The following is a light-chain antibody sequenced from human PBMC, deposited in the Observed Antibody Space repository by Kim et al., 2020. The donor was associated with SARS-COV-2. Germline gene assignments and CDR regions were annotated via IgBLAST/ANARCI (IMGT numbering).Light chain of an antibody. CDR1: RNVDDY. Sequence: ASVGDRVTITCRASRNVDDYLAWYQQKPGGAPKLLIFKASTLKSGVPSRCSGSGYGTEFTLTINSLQPDDFGTYYCQQYRSYPWTFGQGTKVDIK. CDR3: QQYRSYPWT. V-gene: IGKV1-5*03. J-gene: IGKJ1*01. CDR2: KAS.